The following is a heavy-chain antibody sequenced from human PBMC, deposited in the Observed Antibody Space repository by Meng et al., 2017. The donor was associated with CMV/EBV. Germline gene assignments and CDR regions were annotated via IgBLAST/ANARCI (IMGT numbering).Heavy chain of an antibody. Sequence: GGSLRLSCAASGFTFSSYEMNWVRQAPGKGLEWVSYISSSGSTIYYADSVKGRFTISRDNAKNSLYLQMNSLRAEDTAVYYCARAGSGSYYLNWFDPWGQGTLVTVSS. V-gene: IGHV3-48*03. J-gene: IGHJ5*02. D-gene: IGHD1-26*01. CDR3: ARAGSGSYYLNWFDP. CDR2: ISSSGSTI. CDR1: GFTFSSYE.